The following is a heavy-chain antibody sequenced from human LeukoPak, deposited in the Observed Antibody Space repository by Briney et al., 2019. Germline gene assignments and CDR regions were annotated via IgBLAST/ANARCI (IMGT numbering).Heavy chain of an antibody. CDR2: IYYSGST. V-gene: IGHV4-59*05. CDR1: GGSISSYY. CDR3: ARRPMTVAGNYYFDY. D-gene: IGHD6-19*01. J-gene: IGHJ4*02. Sequence: KPSETLSLTCTVSGGSISSYYWSWIRQPPGKGLEWIGSIYYSGSTYYNPSLKSRVTISVDTSENQFSLKLTSVTAADTAVYYCARRPMTVAGNYYFDYWGQGTLVTVSS.